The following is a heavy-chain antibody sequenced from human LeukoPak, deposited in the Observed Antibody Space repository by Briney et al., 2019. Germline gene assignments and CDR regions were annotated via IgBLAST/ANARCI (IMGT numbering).Heavy chain of an antibody. J-gene: IGHJ3*02. V-gene: IGHV3-30-3*01. Sequence: GGSLRLSCAASGFTFSSYAMHWVRQAPGKGLERVAVISYDGSNKYYADSVKGRLTITRDNSTNTLYLQMNSLGADDTAVYYCAREAAQNDVFDIGGQGTMVTVSS. CDR3: AREAAQNDVFDI. CDR1: GFTFSSYA. D-gene: IGHD6-25*01. CDR2: ISYDGSNK.